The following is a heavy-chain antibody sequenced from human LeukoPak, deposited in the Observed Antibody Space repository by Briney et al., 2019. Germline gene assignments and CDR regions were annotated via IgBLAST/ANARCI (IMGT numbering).Heavy chain of an antibody. D-gene: IGHD2-2*01. J-gene: IGHJ3*02. CDR1: GGSFGGYY. Sequence: SETLSLTCAVYGGSFGGYYWSWIRQPPGKGLEWIGEINDSGSSNYIPSLKSRVTISVDRSKNQFSLWLSSVTAADTAVFYCARFTGYCSGTSCYPNAFDIWGQGTMVTVSS. V-gene: IGHV4-34*01. CDR2: INDSGSS. CDR3: ARFTGYCSGTSCYPNAFDI.